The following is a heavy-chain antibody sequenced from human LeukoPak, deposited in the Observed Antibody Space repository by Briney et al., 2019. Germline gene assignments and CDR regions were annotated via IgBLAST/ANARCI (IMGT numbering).Heavy chain of an antibody. J-gene: IGHJ4*02. V-gene: IGHV4-59*08. Sequence: SETLSLTCTVSGGSISSYYWSWIRQPPVKGLEWIGYIYYSGSTNYDPSLKSRVTISVDTSKNQFSLKLSSVTAADTAVYYCARGYNGYDSVADWGQGTLVTVSS. CDR1: GGSISSYY. CDR2: IYYSGST. D-gene: IGHD5-12*01. CDR3: ARGYNGYDSVAD.